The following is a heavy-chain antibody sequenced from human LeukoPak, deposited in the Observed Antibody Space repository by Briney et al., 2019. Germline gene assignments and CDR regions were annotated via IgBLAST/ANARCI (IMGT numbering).Heavy chain of an antibody. Sequence: PGGSLRLSCAASGFTFSSYGMHWVRQAPGKGLEWVAFIRYDGSNKYYADSVKGRFTISRDNSKNTLYLQMNSLRAEDTAVYYCAKGHCSSTGCPRYYFDYWGQGTLVTVSS. V-gene: IGHV3-30*02. CDR1: GFTFSSYG. J-gene: IGHJ4*02. CDR2: IRYDGSNK. CDR3: AKGHCSSTGCPRYYFDY. D-gene: IGHD2-2*01.